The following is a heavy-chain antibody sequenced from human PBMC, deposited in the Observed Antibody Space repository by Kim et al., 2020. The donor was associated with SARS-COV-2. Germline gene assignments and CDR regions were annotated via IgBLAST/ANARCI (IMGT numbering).Heavy chain of an antibody. J-gene: IGHJ4*02. D-gene: IGHD2-21*01. Sequence: YYVDSVKGRFTISRDNSKNTLYLQMNSLRAEDTAVYYCARDLLLGGIFDYWGQGTLVTVSS. CDR3: ARDLLLGGIFDY. V-gene: IGHV3-30*01.